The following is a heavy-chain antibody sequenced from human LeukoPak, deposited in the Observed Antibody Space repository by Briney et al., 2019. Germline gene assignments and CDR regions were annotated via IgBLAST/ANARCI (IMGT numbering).Heavy chain of an antibody. CDR3: ARDNGDYRSIYYYMDV. D-gene: IGHD4-11*01. Sequence: SETLSLTCTVSGGSINSGGSYWSWIRQHPGKGLEWIGCIYYSWGSYYNPSLKSRVTLSLDTSKNQFSLKLSSVTAADTAVYYCARDNGDYRSIYYYMDVWGKGTTVTVSS. CDR1: GGSINSGGSY. CDR2: IYYSWGS. V-gene: IGHV4-31*03. J-gene: IGHJ6*03.